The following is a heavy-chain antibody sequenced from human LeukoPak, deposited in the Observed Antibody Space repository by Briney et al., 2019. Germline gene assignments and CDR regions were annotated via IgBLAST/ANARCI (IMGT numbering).Heavy chain of an antibody. CDR1: GASISSFY. CDR3: ARDKEEYLVRGYFDN. Sequence: SETLSLTCTVSGASISSFYWSWVRQPPGKGLEWIGYIYSSGNTNYNPSLRSRVTISLDTSRTQFSLKLSSVTAADTAVYFCARDKEEYLVRGYFDNWGQGTLVTVSS. J-gene: IGHJ4*02. V-gene: IGHV4-59*12. D-gene: IGHD6-13*01. CDR2: IYSSGNT.